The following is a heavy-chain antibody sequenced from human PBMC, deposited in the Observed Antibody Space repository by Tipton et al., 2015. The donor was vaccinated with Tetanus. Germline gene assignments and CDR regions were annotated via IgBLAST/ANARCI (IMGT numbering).Heavy chain of an antibody. CDR2: IYYSGST. CDR1: GGSISSGDYY. V-gene: IGHV4-30-4*01. CDR3: ARRRGVYSGSYFDY. Sequence: LRLSCTVSGGSISSGDYYWSWIRQHPGKGLEWIGYIYYSGSTYYNPSLKSRVTISVDTSKNQFSLKLSSVTAADTAVYYCARRRGVYSGSYFDYWGQGTLVTVSS. J-gene: IGHJ4*02. D-gene: IGHD1-26*01.